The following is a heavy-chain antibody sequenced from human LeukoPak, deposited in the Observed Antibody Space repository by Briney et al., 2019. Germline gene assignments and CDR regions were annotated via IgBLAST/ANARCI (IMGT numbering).Heavy chain of an antibody. D-gene: IGHD3-22*01. CDR2: TRNKARGYTT. CDR1: GATLSDYH. CDR3: ARDGAEGDDSAFDI. J-gene: IGHJ3*02. V-gene: IGHV3-72*01. Sequence: PGGSLRLSCAASGATLSDYHMDWVRQAPGKGLEWMGRTRNKARGYTTEYAASVKGTFTISRDDSKTSVYLQMNSLKTEDTAVYFCARDGAEGDDSAFDIWGHGTVVTVSS.